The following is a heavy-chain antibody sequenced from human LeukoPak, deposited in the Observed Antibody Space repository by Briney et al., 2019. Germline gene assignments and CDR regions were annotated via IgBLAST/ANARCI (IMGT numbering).Heavy chain of an antibody. CDR2: ISSSSSTI. J-gene: IGHJ5*02. Sequence: GGSLRLSCAASGFTFSSYSMNWVRQAPGKGLEWVSYISSSSSTIYYADSVKGRFTISRDNAKNSLYLQMNSLRAEDTAVYYCARLGTYRGSSSVSDWFDPWGQGTLVTVSS. CDR3: ARLGTYRGSSSVSDWFDP. D-gene: IGHD6-6*01. CDR1: GFTFSSYS. V-gene: IGHV3-48*01.